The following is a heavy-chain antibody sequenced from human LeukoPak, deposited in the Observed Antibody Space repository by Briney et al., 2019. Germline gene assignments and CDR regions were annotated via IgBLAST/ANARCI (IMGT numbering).Heavy chain of an antibody. V-gene: IGHV3-33*06. CDR2: IWYDGSNK. J-gene: IGHJ5*02. D-gene: IGHD3-10*01. CDR3: AKVPFGELLDWFDP. Sequence: GRSLRLSCAASGFTFSSYGMHWVRQAPGKGLEWVAVIWYDGSNKYYADSVKGRFTISRDNSKNTLYLQMNSLRAEDTAVYYCAKVPFGELLDWFDPWGQGVLVTVSS. CDR1: GFTFSSYG.